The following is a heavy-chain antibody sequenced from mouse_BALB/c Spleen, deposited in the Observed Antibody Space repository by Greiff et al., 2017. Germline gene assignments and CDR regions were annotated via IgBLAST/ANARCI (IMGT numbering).Heavy chain of an antibody. V-gene: IGHV5-17*02. CDR3: ARDVLRLLLFDY. Sequence: EVQLVESGGGLVQPGGSRKLSCAASGFTFSSYGMHWVRQAPEKGLEWVAYISSGSSTIYYADTVKGRFTISRDNPKNTLFLQMTSLRSEDTAMYYCARDVLRLLLFDYWGQGTTLTVSA. CDR1: GFTFSSYG. D-gene: IGHD1-2*01. CDR2: ISSGSSTI. J-gene: IGHJ2*01.